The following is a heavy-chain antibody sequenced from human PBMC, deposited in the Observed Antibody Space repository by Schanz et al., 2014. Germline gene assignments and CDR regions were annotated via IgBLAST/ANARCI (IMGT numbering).Heavy chain of an antibody. CDR2: ISAYNGNT. CDR1: GYTFTSYG. D-gene: IGHD3-9*01. V-gene: IGHV1-18*01. J-gene: IGHJ4*02. CDR3: ARDAADFYDILTEEDY. Sequence: QVQLVQSGAEVKKPGASVKVSCKASGYTFTSYGISWVRQAPGQGLEWMGWISAYNGNTKDPQKLQGRVTMTTDTSTSTAYMELRSLRSDDTAVYYCARDAADFYDILTEEDYWGQGTLVTVSS.